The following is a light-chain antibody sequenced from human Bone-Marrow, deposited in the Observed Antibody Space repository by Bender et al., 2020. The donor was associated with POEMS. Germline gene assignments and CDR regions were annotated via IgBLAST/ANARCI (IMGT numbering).Light chain of an antibody. CDR2: EVT. V-gene: IGLV2-8*01. CDR1: GSDVGGYDY. Sequence: QSVLTQPPSASGSPGQSVTISCPGTGSDVGGYDYFSCYHQHPGKAPKLLICEVTKRPSGVPARFSGSKSGNTASLTVSGLQAEDEADYYCSSFAGGNNLMFGGGTKLTVL. J-gene: IGLJ3*02. CDR3: SSFAGGNNLM.